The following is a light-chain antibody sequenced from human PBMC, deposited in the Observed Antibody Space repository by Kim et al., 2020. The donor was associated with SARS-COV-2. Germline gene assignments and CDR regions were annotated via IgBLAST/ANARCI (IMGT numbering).Light chain of an antibody. CDR3: SSYTSSSVV. CDR2: DVS. CDR1: SSDVGGYNY. V-gene: IGLV2-14*03. J-gene: IGLJ2*01. Sequence: PGQSITNSCTGTSSDVGGYNYVSWYQQHPGKAPNLMIYDVSNRPSGVSNRFSGSKSGNTASLTISGLQAEDEADYYCSSYTSSSVVFGGGTQLTVL.